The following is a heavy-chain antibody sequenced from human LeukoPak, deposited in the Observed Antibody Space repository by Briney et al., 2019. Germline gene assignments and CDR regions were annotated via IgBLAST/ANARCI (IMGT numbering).Heavy chain of an antibody. CDR2: ISSSSSTI. CDR3: ARDARSSRWQPGDPHYHHAPNWFDP. J-gene: IGHJ5*02. Sequence: GGSLRLSCAASGFTFSSYSMNWVRQAPGKGLEWVSYISSSSSTIYYADSVKGRFTISRDNAKNSLYLQMNSLRAEDTAVYYCARDARSSRWQPGDPHYHHAPNWFDPWGQGTLVTVSS. D-gene: IGHD6-13*01. V-gene: IGHV3-48*04. CDR1: GFTFSSYS.